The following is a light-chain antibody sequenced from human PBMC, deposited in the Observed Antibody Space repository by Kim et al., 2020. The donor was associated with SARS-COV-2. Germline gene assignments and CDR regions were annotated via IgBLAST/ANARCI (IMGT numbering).Light chain of an antibody. J-gene: IGKJ4*01. V-gene: IGKV1-17*01. CDR2: TSS. CDR3: LQSSNYPLT. CDR1: QGIGND. Sequence: DIQMTQSPSSLSVSVGDRVTITCRASQGIGNDLGWYQQKPGKAPKRLIYTSSSLQSGVPSRFSGSGSGTEFTLTISSLQPEDSATYYCLQSSNYPLTFGGGTKVDIK.